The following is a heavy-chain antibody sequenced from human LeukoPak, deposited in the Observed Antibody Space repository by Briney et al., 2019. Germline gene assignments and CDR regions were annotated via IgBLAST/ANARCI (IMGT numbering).Heavy chain of an antibody. J-gene: IGHJ6*02. D-gene: IGHD4-17*01. Sequence: GGSLRLSCAASGFTFSSYWVSWVRQAPGKGLEWVANIKQDGSEKYYVDSVKGRFTISRDNAKNSLYLQMNSLRAEDTAVYYCARDYGDPYYYFYDMDVWGQGTTVTVSS. V-gene: IGHV3-7*01. CDR2: IKQDGSEK. CDR3: ARDYGDPYYYFYDMDV. CDR1: GFTFSSYW.